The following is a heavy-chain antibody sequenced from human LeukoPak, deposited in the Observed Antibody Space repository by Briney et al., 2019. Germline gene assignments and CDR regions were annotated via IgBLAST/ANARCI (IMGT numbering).Heavy chain of an antibody. J-gene: IGHJ5*02. Sequence: ASVKVSCKASGYTFTSYYMHWVRQAPGQGLEWMGWISAYNGNTNYAQKLQGRVTMTTDTSTSTAYMELRSLRSDDTAVYYCARAGAALPAEQWLVRRWFDPWGQGTLVTVSS. CDR1: GYTFTSYY. D-gene: IGHD6-19*01. CDR2: ISAYNGNT. V-gene: IGHV1-18*04. CDR3: ARAGAALPAEQWLVRRWFDP.